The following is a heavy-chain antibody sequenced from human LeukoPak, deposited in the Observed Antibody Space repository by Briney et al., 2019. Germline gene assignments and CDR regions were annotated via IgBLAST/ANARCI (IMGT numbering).Heavy chain of an antibody. CDR3: ARGLRWYNSGIGY. CDR1: GYTVTSYD. D-gene: IGHD3-10*01. J-gene: IGHJ4*02. CDR2: MNPNSGNT. Sequence: GSVKVSCKASGYTVTSYDINWVRQATGQGLEWMGWMNPNSGNTGYAQKFQGRVTMTRNTSIGTAYMELSSLRSEDTAVYYCARGLRWYNSGIGYWGQGTLVTVSS. V-gene: IGHV1-8*01.